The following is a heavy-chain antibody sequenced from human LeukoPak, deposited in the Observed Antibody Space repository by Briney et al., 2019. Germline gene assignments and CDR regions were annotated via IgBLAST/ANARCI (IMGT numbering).Heavy chain of an antibody. V-gene: IGHV3-7*03. CDR3: AKDMSPYYYDSSGYLGADAFDI. CDR2: IKQDGSEK. Sequence: GGSLRLSCAASGFSFSSYWMSWVRQAPGKGLEWVANIKQDGSEKYYVDSVKGRFTISRDNAKNSLYLQMNSLRAEDTAVYYCAKDMSPYYYDSSGYLGADAFDIWGQGTMVTVSS. J-gene: IGHJ3*02. CDR1: GFSFSSYW. D-gene: IGHD3-22*01.